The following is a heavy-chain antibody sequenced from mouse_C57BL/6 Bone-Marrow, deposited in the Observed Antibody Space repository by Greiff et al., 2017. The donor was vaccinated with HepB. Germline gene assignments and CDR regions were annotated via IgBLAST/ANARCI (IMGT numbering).Heavy chain of an antibody. Sequence: VQLQQSGAELVKPGASVKLSCKASGYTFTSYWMHWVKQRPGQGLEWIGVIDPSDSYTNYNQKFKGKATLTVDTSSSTAYMQLSSLTSEDSAVYYCARRYDYWGQGTLVTVSA. V-gene: IGHV1-59*01. D-gene: IGHD2-3*01. J-gene: IGHJ3*01. CDR2: IDPSDSYT. CDR1: GYTFTSYW. CDR3: ARRYDY.